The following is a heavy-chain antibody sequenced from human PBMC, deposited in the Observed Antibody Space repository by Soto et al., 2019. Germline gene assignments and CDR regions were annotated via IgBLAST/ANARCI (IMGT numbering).Heavy chain of an antibody. Sequence: PSETVSLTXTVSGASISSSYWSWIRQSPERGLEWIAYVYHTGATNYNPSLKSRVTISLDTSKGQFSLNLTSLTTADTAVYFCARRGNRYSNVASGVGGFDFWGQGSLVTVSS. CDR2: VYHTGAT. CDR3: ARRGNRYSNVASGVGGFDF. V-gene: IGHV4-59*01. CDR1: GASISSSY. D-gene: IGHD5-12*01. J-gene: IGHJ4*02.